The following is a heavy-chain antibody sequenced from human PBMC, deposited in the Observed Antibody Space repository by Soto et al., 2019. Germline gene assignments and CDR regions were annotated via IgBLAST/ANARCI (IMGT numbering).Heavy chain of an antibody. CDR1: GFTFSSYG. CDR2: ISGTGGST. Sequence: PGGSLRLSCAASGFTFSSYGMSWVRQAPGKGLEWVSGISGTGGSTNYAESVKGRFTISRDNSKNTLFLQMDSLRAEDTAVYYCARKSDCSGGSCPYYFDYWGQGTLVTVSS. D-gene: IGHD2-15*01. J-gene: IGHJ4*02. V-gene: IGHV3-23*01. CDR3: ARKSDCSGGSCPYYFDY.